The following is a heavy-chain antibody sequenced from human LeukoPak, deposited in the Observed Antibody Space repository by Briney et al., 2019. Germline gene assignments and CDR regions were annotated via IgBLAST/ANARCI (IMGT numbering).Heavy chain of an antibody. J-gene: IGHJ4*02. V-gene: IGHV3-23*01. CDR3: AKDTSIGKYCTNGVCSPFDY. D-gene: IGHD2-8*01. CDR2: XXXXXDYT. CDR1: GFTFSSYA. Sequence: PGGSLRLSCAGSGFTFSSYAMSXXXXXPXXXXXXXSVXXXXXDYTSYADSVRXRXXXXRDNSRNTLYLQMISLKPEDTAVYYCAKDTSIGKYCTNGVCSPFDYWGQGTLVTVSS.